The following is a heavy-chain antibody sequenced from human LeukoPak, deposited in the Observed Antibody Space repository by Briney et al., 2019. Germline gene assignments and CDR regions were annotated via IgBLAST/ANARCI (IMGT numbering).Heavy chain of an antibody. CDR2: IYTSGST. Sequence: SQTLSLTCTVSGGSISSGSYYWSWIRQPAGKGLEWIGRIYTSGSTNYNPSLKSRVTISVDTSKNQFSLKLSSVTAADTAVYYCARYSSGWYGVTAFDIWGQGTMVTVSS. V-gene: IGHV4-61*02. CDR3: ARYSSGWYGVTAFDI. D-gene: IGHD6-19*01. CDR1: GGSISSGSYY. J-gene: IGHJ3*02.